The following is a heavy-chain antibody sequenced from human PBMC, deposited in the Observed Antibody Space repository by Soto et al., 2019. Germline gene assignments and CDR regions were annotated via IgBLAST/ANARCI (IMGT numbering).Heavy chain of an antibody. J-gene: IGHJ4*02. CDR1: GGSIGSGGYY. CDR2: ISYSGST. D-gene: IGHD5-12*01. CDR3: ARGEATSSPHFDY. V-gene: IGHV4-31*03. Sequence: SETLSLTCTVSGGSIGSGGYYWTCIRQRPGKGLEWIGYISYSGSTYYSPSLKSRVSISIDTSKNQFSLKLSSVTAADTAVYYCARGEATSSPHFDYWGQG.